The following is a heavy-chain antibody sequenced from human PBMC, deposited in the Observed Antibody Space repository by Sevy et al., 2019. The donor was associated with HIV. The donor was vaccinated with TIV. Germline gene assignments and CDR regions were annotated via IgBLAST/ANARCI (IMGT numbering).Heavy chain of an antibody. Sequence: GGSLRLSCAASGFTFSSYSMNWVRQAPGKGLEWVSSISSSSSYIYYTDSVKGRFTISRDNAKNSLYLQMNSLRAEDTVVYYCAGVSGTMDIVVVPAARRSYYYYGMDVWGQGTTVTVSS. V-gene: IGHV3-21*01. CDR1: GFTFSSYS. D-gene: IGHD2-2*03. CDR3: AGVSGTMDIVVVPAARRSYYYYGMDV. J-gene: IGHJ6*02. CDR2: ISSSSSYI.